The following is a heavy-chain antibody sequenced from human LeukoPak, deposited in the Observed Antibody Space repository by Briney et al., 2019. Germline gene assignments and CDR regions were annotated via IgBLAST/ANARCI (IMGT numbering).Heavy chain of an antibody. Sequence: SETLSLTCTVSGGSISSYYWSWIRQPPGKGLEWIGYIYYSGSTNYNPSLKSRVTISVDTSKNQFSLKLSSVTAADTAVYYCAAGYGDYHPLGGYGMDVWGQGTTVTVSS. V-gene: IGHV4-59*01. CDR3: AAGYGDYHPLGGYGMDV. CDR1: GGSISSYY. D-gene: IGHD4-17*01. J-gene: IGHJ6*02. CDR2: IYYSGST.